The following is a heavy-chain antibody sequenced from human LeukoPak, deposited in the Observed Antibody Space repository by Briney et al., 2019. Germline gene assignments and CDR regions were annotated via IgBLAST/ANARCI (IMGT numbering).Heavy chain of an antibody. V-gene: IGHV3-48*01. CDR2: ISSSSSTI. Sequence: GGSLRLSCAASGLSFSSYSMNWVRQAPGKGLEWVSYISSSSSTIYYADSVKGRFIIFRHNAKNSLYLQMNSLTAENTAVYYCARRYYSGSYYMDVWGKGTTVTVSS. CDR3: ARRYYSGSYYMDV. CDR1: GLSFSSYS. D-gene: IGHD3-10*01. J-gene: IGHJ6*03.